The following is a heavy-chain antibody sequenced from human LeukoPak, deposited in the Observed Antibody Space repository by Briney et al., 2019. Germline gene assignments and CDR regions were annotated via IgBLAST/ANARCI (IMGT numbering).Heavy chain of an antibody. J-gene: IGHJ4*02. CDR3: ASCSREGPDYYFDY. V-gene: IGHV4-4*07. CDR2: IYTSGST. Sequence: WETLSLTCTVSGGSISSYYWSWIRQPAGKGLEWIGRIYTSGSTNYNPSLKSRVTMSVDTSKNQFSLKLSSVTAADTAVYYCASCSREGPDYYFDYWGQGTLVTVSS. CDR1: GGSISSYY. D-gene: IGHD1-26*01.